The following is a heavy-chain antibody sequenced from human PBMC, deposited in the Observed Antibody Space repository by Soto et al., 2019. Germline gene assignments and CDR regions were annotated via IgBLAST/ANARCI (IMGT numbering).Heavy chain of an antibody. CDR2: IYYSGST. Sequence: PSETLSLTCTVSGGSISSYYWSWIRQPPGKGLEWIGYIYYSGSTNYNPSLKSRVTISVDMSKNQFSLKLSSVTAADTAVYYCAWSTDGDYRNDFDYWGQGTLVTVSA. D-gene: IGHD4-17*01. V-gene: IGHV4-59*01. CDR1: GGSISSYY. CDR3: AWSTDGDYRNDFDY. J-gene: IGHJ4*02.